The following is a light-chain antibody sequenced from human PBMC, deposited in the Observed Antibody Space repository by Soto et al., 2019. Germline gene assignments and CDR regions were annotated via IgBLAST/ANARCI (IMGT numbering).Light chain of an antibody. CDR2: EVS. V-gene: IGLV2-14*01. CDR1: SSDVGGYNY. J-gene: IGLJ3*02. CDR3: SSYTSSNTWV. Sequence: QSALTQPASVSGSPGQSITISCTGTSSDVGGYNYVSWYQQHPGKAPKLMIYEVSDRPSGVSNRFSGSKSGNTASLTISGLQAEDEAHYYCSSYTSSNTWVFGGGTKVTVL.